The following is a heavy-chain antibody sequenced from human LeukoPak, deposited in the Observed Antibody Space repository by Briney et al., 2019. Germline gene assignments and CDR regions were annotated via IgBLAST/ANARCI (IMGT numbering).Heavy chain of an antibody. CDR3: ARESGGYSGYEPGDIDY. D-gene: IGHD5-12*01. CDR2: IYYSGST. CDR1: GGSISSYY. J-gene: IGHJ4*02. V-gene: IGHV4-59*01. Sequence: SETLSLTCTVSGGSISSYYWSWIRQPPGKGLEWIGYIYYSGSTNYNLSLKSRVTISVDTSKNQFSLRLSSVTAADTAVYYCARESGGYSGYEPGDIDYWGQGTLVTVSS.